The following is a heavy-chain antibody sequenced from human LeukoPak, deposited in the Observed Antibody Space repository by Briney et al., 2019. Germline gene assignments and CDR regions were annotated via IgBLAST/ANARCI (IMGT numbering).Heavy chain of an antibody. D-gene: IGHD3-9*01. Sequence: ASVKVSCKTSGYTFTMYGVSWVRQAPGRGLQWLGWISPGNGNIAYAQDLQGRVTMTTDTSTTTAYLELRSLRSDDTAIYYCARDLNYVTLGYDILADVGYYFDYWGQGSLVIVSS. CDR1: GYTFTMYG. J-gene: IGHJ4*02. CDR3: ARDLNYVTLGYDILADVGYYFDY. V-gene: IGHV1-18*01. CDR2: ISPGNGNI.